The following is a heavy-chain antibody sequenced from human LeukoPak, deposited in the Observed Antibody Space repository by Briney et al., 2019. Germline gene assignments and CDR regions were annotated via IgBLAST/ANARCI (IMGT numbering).Heavy chain of an antibody. CDR3: AKDLVEAVSDAFDI. CDR2: ISWNSGSI. D-gene: IGHD2-8*01. Sequence: PGRSLRLSCAASGFTFDDYAMHWVRQAPGKGLEWVSGISWNSGSIGYADSVKGRFTISRDNAKDSLYLQMNSLRAEGTALYYCAKDLVEAVSDAFDIWGQGTMVTVSS. V-gene: IGHV3-9*01. CDR1: GFTFDDYA. J-gene: IGHJ3*02.